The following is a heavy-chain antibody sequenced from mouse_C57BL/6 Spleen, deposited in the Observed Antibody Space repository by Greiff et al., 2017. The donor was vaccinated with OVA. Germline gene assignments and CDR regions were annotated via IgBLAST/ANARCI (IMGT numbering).Heavy chain of an antibody. V-gene: IGHV5-17*01. CDR2: ISSGSSTI. J-gene: IGHJ3*01. D-gene: IGHD1-1*01. CDR3: ARHAGSSWGAY. CDR1: GFTFSDYG. Sequence: EVKLVESGGGLVKPGGSLKLSCAASGFTFSDYGMHWVRQAPEKGLEWVAYISSGSSTIYYADTVKGRFTISSDNAKNTLFLQMTSLRSEDTAMYYCARHAGSSWGAYWGQGTLVTVSA.